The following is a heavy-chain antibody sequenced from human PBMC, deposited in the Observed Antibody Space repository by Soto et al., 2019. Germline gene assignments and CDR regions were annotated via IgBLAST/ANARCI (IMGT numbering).Heavy chain of an antibody. J-gene: IGHJ6*02. CDR2: IIPIFGTA. CDR1: GGTFSSYA. D-gene: IGHD2-8*01. Sequence: SVKVSCKASGGTFSSYAISWVRQAPGQGLEWMGGIIPIFGTANYAQKFQGRVTITADESTSTAYMELSSLRSEDTAVYYCASCTPGESSTSHYYYGMDVWGQGTTVTVSS. V-gene: IGHV1-69*13. CDR3: ASCTPGESSTSHYYYGMDV.